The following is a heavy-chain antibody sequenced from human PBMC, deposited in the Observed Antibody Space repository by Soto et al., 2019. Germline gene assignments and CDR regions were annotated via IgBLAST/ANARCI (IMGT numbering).Heavy chain of an antibody. J-gene: IGHJ6*02. Sequence: SVKVSCKASGGTFSSYAISWVRQAPGQGLEWMGGIIPIFGTANYAQKFQGRVTITADESTSTAYMELSSLRSEDAAVYYCARGNITMIVESSYYYGMDVWGQGTTVTVSS. D-gene: IGHD3-22*01. V-gene: IGHV1-69*13. CDR2: IIPIFGTA. CDR1: GGTFSSYA. CDR3: ARGNITMIVESSYYYGMDV.